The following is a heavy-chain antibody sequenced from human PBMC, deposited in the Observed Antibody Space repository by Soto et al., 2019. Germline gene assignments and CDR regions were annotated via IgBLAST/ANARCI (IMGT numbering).Heavy chain of an antibody. CDR3: ARDRAAYCSSTSCSGWLDP. V-gene: IGHV4-30-2*01. J-gene: IGHJ5*02. CDR2: IYHSGST. CDR1: GGSISSGGYS. D-gene: IGHD2-2*01. Sequence: SETLSLTCAVSGGSISSGGYSWSWIRQPPGKGLEWIGYIYHSGSTYYNPSLKSRVTISVDRSKNQFSLKLSSVTAADTAVYYCARDRAAYCSSTSCSGWLDPWGQGSLVTVSS.